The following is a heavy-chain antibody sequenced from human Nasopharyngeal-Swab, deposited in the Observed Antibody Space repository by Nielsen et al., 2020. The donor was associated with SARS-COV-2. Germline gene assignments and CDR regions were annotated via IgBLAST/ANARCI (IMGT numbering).Heavy chain of an antibody. J-gene: IGHJ3*01. D-gene: IGHD3-16*01. CDR1: GFTFSSYG. V-gene: IGHV3-33*01. CDR3: ARVDVHDAFDV. CDR2: IWYDGSNK. Sequence: GESQKISCAASGFTFSSYGMHWVRQAPGKGLEWVAVIWYDGSNKYYADSVKGRFTISRDNSKNTLYLQMNSLRAEDTAVYYCARVDVHDAFDVWGQGTMVTVSS.